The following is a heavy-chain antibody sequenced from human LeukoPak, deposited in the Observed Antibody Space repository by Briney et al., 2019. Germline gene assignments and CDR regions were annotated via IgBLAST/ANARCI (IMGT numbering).Heavy chain of an antibody. CDR3: ARIANSDYYDSSGQGGNYYYMDV. Sequence: PAETLSLTCTVSGYSISSGYYWGWIREPPGKGLEWIWSIYHSGSTYYNPSLTSRVTISVDTSKNQFSLTLSSVTAADTAVYYCARIANSDYYDSSGQGGNYYYMDVWGKGTTVTVSS. D-gene: IGHD3-22*01. CDR1: GYSISSGYY. V-gene: IGHV4-38-2*02. CDR2: IYHSGST. J-gene: IGHJ6*03.